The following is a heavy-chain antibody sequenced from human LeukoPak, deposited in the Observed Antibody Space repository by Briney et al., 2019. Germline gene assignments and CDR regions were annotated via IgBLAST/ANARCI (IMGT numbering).Heavy chain of an antibody. D-gene: IGHD4-17*01. CDR3: ARLRLRPTNWFDP. CDR2: INPNSGGT. V-gene: IGHV1-2*02. CDR1: GYTFTGYY. J-gene: IGHJ5*02. Sequence: GASVEVSCKASGYTFTGYYMHWVRQAPGQGLEWMGWINPNSGGTNYAQKFQGRVTMTRDTSISTAYMELSRLRSDDTAVYYCARLRLRPTNWFDPWGQGTLVTVSS.